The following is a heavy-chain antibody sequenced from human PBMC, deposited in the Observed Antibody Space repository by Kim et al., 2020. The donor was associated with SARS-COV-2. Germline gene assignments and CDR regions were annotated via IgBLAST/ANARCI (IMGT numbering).Heavy chain of an antibody. CDR1: GFTFSSYA. CDR3: AKDFWRREIAAGAAGSFDY. Sequence: GGSLRLSCVASGFTFSSYAMSWVRQAPGKGLEWVSVIYAGGSSTYYADSVGGRFTISRDNSKKKLYLQMNSLRAEDKAVYYCAKDFWRREIAAGAAGSFDYGGQGPVDTVS. D-gene: IGHD6-13*01. V-gene: IGHV3-23*03. J-gene: IGHJ4*02. CDR2: IYAGGSST.